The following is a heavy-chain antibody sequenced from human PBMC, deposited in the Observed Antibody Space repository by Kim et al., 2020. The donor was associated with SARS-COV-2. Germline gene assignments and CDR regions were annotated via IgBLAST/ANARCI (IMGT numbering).Heavy chain of an antibody. CDR3: ARYSSRPDSPYGMDV. J-gene: IGHJ6*02. Sequence: PSLKSRVTISVDTSKNQFSLKLSSVTAADTAVYYCARYSSRPDSPYGMDVWGQGTTVTVSS. D-gene: IGHD6-13*01. V-gene: IGHV4-31*02.